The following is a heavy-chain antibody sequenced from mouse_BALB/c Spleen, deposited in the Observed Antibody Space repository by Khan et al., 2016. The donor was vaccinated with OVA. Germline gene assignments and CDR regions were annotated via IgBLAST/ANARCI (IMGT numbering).Heavy chain of an antibody. J-gene: IGHJ3*01. CDR2: MIYSGNT. V-gene: IGHV3-8*02. D-gene: IGHD2-14*01. CDR3: ARSTYRYAFAY. Sequence: EVQLQESGPSLVKPSQTLSLTCSVTGDSITSGYWSWIRKFPGNKLEYMGYMIYSGNTYYNPSLKSRISITRHTSKNQYYLQLNSVTTEDAAAYYCARSTYRYAFAYWGQGTLVTVSA. CDR1: GDSITSGY.